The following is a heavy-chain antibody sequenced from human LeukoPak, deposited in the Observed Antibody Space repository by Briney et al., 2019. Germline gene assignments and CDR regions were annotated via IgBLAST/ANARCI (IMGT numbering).Heavy chain of an antibody. V-gene: IGHV4-4*02. D-gene: IGHD3-10*01. CDR3: AVGGVYLRGGAEAFDI. Sequence: PSGTLSLTCAVSGGSISSSNWWSWVRQPPGKGLEWIGVIYHSGSTNYNPSLKSRVTISVDKSKNQFSLKLSSVTAADTAVYYCAVGGVYLRGGAEAFDIWGQGTMVTVSS. CDR2: IYHSGST. J-gene: IGHJ3*02. CDR1: GGSISSSNW.